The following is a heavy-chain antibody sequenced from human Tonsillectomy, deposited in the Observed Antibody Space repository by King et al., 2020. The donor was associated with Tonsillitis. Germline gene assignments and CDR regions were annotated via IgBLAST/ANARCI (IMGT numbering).Heavy chain of an antibody. V-gene: IGHV4-61*02. D-gene: IGHD5-18*01. J-gene: IGHJ4*02. CDR1: GGSISSGSFY. CDR2: IYISGST. CDR3: ARELVYSYGINFFDY. Sequence: VQLQESGPGLVKPSQTLSLTCTVSGGSISSGSFYWSWIRQSAGKGLEWIGRIYISGSTNYNPSLKSRVTMSVDTSKYQFSLKLSSVTAADTAVYFCARELVYSYGINFFDYWGQGTLVTVSS.